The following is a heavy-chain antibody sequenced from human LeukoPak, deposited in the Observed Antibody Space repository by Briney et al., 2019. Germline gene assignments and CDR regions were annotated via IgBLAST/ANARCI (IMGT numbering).Heavy chain of an antibody. CDR1: GYTFTGYY. CDR3: ARQKLAVAEPRGRNWFDP. D-gene: IGHD6-19*01. CDR2: INPNSGGT. V-gene: IGHV1-2*02. J-gene: IGHJ5*02. Sequence: GASVKVSCKASGYTFTGYYMHWVRQAPGQGLEWMGWINPNSGGTNYAQKFQGRVTMTRDTSISTAYMELSRPRSDDTAVYYCARQKLAVAEPRGRNWFDPWGQGTLVTVSS.